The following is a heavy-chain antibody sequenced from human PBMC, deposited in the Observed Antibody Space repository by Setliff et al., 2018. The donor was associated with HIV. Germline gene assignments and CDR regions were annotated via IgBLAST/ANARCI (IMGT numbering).Heavy chain of an antibody. D-gene: IGHD2-21*01. J-gene: IGHJ5*02. V-gene: IGHV1-2*06. CDR3: ARNKIGWDTYSVVNYFDP. Sequence: ASVKVSCKASGYKFTGHYVHWVRQAPGQGLQWMGRINPDNSLTTYAEYFEGRVTLTRDTSTNTAYMELRRLRSDDTAIYFCARNKIGWDTYSVVNYFDPWGQGTLVTVSS. CDR2: INPDNSLT. CDR1: GYKFTGHY.